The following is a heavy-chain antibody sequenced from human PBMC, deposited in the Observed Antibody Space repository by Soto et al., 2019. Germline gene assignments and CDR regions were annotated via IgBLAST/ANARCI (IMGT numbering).Heavy chain of an antibody. V-gene: IGHV1-8*01. CDR1: GYTFTKYS. CDR3: ARGAYSSGC. D-gene: IGHD6-19*01. CDR2: MNPNSGDT. Sequence: ASVKVSCKASGYTFTKYSIHWLRQAPGQIQASGQRLEWMGWMNPNSGDTGYAQKFQGRVTMTRNTSISTAYMELSSLRSEDTAVYYCARGAYSSGCWGQGTLVTVSS. J-gene: IGHJ4*02.